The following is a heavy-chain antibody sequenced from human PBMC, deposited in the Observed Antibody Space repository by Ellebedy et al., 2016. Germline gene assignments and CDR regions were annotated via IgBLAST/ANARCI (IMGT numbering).Heavy chain of an antibody. Sequence: GGSLRLXCAASGFTFSSYAMIWVRQAPGKGLEWVSAIRSSGDNTYYADSVKGRFTISRDNSKNTLYLQMNSLRGEDTAVYYCAKGSTWTSAMGDCWGQGTLVTVSS. CDR2: IRSSGDNT. J-gene: IGHJ4*02. CDR1: GFTFSSYA. D-gene: IGHD3/OR15-3a*01. CDR3: AKGSTWTSAMGDC. V-gene: IGHV3-23*01.